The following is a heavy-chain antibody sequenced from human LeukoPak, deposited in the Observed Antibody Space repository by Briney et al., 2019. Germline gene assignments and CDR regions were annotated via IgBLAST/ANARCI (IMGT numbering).Heavy chain of an antibody. J-gene: IGHJ4*02. Sequence: GASVKVSCKASGYTFTGYYMHWVRQAPGQGLEWMGWINPNSGGTNYAQKFQGRVTTTRDTSISTAYMELSRLRSDDTAVYYCARESGDCSSTSCPFDYWGQGTLVTVSS. CDR3: ARESGDCSSTSCPFDY. CDR2: INPNSGGT. CDR1: GYTFTGYY. D-gene: IGHD2-2*01. V-gene: IGHV1-2*02.